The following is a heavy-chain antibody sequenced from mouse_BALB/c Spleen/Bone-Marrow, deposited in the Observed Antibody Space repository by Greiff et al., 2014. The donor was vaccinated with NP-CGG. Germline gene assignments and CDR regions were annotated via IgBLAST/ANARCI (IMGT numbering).Heavy chain of an antibody. CDR1: GYSITSDYA. V-gene: IGHV3-2*02. J-gene: IGHJ1*01. Sequence: EVQLVESGPGLVKPSQSLSLTCTVTGYSITSDYAWHWIRQFPGNKLEWMGYISYSGSTSYSPYLKSRISITRDTSKNQFFLQLNSVTNEDTATYYCARSADWYFDVWGAGTTVTVSS. CDR2: ISYSGST. CDR3: ARSADWYFDV.